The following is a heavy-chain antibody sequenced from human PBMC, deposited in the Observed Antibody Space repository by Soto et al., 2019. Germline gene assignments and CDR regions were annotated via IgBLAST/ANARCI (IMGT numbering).Heavy chain of an antibody. Sequence: SVKVSCKASGGTFSSYAISWVRQAPGQGLEWMGGIIHIFGTANYAQKFQGRVTITADKSTSTDYMELSSLRSEDTAVYYCARAGQNHPRQVIVATPYYYGMDVWGQGTTVTVSS. CDR2: IIHIFGTA. D-gene: IGHD5-12*01. CDR3: ARAGQNHPRQVIVATPYYYGMDV. V-gene: IGHV1-69*06. J-gene: IGHJ6*02. CDR1: GGTFSSYA.